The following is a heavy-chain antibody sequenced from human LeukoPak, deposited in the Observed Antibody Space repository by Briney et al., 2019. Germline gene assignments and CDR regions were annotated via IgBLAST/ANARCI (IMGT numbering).Heavy chain of an antibody. CDR1: GGXVSSDSKY. J-gene: IGHJ3*02. V-gene: IGHV4-61*01. CDR2: IYYSGAT. CDR3: ASRRLKGAFDI. D-gene: IGHD3-16*01. Sequence: SETLSLTCTVSGGXVSSDSKYWSVIRQPPGKGLEWIAYIYYSGATNYNPSLKSRVTILIDTSKNQFSLKLSSVTAADTAVYYCASRRLKGAFDIWGQGTMVTASS.